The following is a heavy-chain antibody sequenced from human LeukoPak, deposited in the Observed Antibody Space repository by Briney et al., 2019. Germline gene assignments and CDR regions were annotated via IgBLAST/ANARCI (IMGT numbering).Heavy chain of an antibody. CDR3: ARESRTYDGSGYAYDY. J-gene: IGHJ4*02. CDR1: GGSISNYY. Sequence: SETLSLTCSVSGGSISNYYWGWIRQPAGQGLEWIARIYTSGSTDYNPSLKSRVTVSVDTSTRQFSLRLSSVTAADTAMYYCARESRTYDGSGYAYDYWGQGTLVTVSS. CDR2: IYTSGST. V-gene: IGHV4-4*07. D-gene: IGHD3-22*01.